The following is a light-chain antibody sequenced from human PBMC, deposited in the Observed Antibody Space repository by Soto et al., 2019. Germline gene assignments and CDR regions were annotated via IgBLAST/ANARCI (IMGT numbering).Light chain of an antibody. J-gene: IGLJ3*02. CDR2: DDS. Sequence: SYELTQPPSVSVAPGQMARITCGGNDIGSRVVHWFHLKPGQAPVLVVHDDSARPSGIPERFSGSNSGNTATLTISRVEAGDEADYYCQVWDSGSGRVFGGGTKLTVL. V-gene: IGLV3-21*02. CDR1: DIGSRV. CDR3: QVWDSGSGRV.